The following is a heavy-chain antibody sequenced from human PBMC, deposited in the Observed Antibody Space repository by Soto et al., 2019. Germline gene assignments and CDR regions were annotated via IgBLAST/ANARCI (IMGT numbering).Heavy chain of an antibody. CDR1: GGSISSSSYY. V-gene: IGHV4-39*01. CDR3: ARRGRLTPGYFDP. J-gene: IGHJ5*02. Sequence: QLHLQESGPGLVKPSETLSLTCTVSGGSISSSSYYWDWIRQPPGKGLEWIESISYTGNTYSNPSLKSRVTTSVDTSNNQLSLKLSSVTAADTAIYYCARRGRLTPGYFDPWGQGTLVTVSS. CDR2: ISYTGNT. D-gene: IGHD2-15*01.